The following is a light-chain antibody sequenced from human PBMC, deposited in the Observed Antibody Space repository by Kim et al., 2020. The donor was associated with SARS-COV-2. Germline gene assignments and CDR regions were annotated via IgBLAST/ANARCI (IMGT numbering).Light chain of an antibody. CDR2: CAF. J-gene: IGKJ2*01. CDR3: QQYVTSPPHT. V-gene: IGKV3-20*01. Sequence: AGGRANPSLWATQTVLSTFLAWEQEKPGQAPRLLIYCAFNRATGIPDRLSGSGSGTDFTLSISRLEPEAFSVYYCQQYVTSPPHTFGQGTKLEI. CDR1: QTVLSTF.